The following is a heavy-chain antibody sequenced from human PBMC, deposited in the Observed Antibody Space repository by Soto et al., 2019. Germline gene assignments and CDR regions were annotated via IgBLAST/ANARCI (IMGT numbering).Heavy chain of an antibody. D-gene: IGHD4-17*01. J-gene: IGHJ1*01. V-gene: IGHV3-30*18. Sequence: QVQLVESGGGGVQPGRSLSPSCEASGFTFSSYGMHWARQAPGKGLEGVAVISYDGSNKYYADSVKGRFTISRDNSKNTLYLQMNSLRAEDTAVYYCAKDLKYGDYVKIFQHWGQGTLVTVSS. CDR3: AKDLKYGDYVKIFQH. CDR2: ISYDGSNK. CDR1: GFTFSSYG.